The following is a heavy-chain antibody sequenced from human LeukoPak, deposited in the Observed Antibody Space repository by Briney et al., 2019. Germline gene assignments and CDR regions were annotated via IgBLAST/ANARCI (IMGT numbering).Heavy chain of an antibody. D-gene: IGHD3-10*01. CDR2: IITILGIA. J-gene: IGHJ4*02. CDR3: ARADYGSGSYYMNY. CDR1: GGGFSSYA. V-gene: IGHV1-69*04. Sequence: SVKLSCKGSGGGFSSYAISWVRQAPGQGLEWMGRIITILGIANYAQKFQGSVTITADKSTSTAYMELISLRSEDTAVYYCARADYGSGSYYMNYWGQGTLVTVSS.